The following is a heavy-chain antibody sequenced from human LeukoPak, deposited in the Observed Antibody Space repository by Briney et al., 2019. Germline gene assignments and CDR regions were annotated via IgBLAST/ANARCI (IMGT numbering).Heavy chain of an antibody. V-gene: IGHV3-21*04. D-gene: IGHD2-8*01. CDR2: ISSSSSYI. CDR3: AKELYGNPSGY. CDR1: GFTFSSSA. Sequence: PGGSLRLSCAASGFTFSSSAMSWVRQAPGKGLEWVSSISSSSSYIYYADSVKGRFTISRDNAKNSLYLQMSSLRAGDTALYYCAKELYGNPSGYWGQGTRVTVSS. J-gene: IGHJ4*02.